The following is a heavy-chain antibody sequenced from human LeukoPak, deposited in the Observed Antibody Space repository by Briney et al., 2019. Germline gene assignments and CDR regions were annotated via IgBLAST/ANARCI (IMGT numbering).Heavy chain of an antibody. Sequence: PGGSLRLSCAASGFTFSSYGMHWVRQAPGKGLEWVAFIRYDGSNKYCADSVKGRFTISRDNSKNTLYLQMNSLRAEDTAVYYCAKAQDIVVVVAATDYWGQGTLVTVSS. J-gene: IGHJ4*02. CDR1: GFTFSSYG. CDR3: AKAQDIVVVVAATDY. CDR2: IRYDGSNK. V-gene: IGHV3-30*02. D-gene: IGHD2-15*01.